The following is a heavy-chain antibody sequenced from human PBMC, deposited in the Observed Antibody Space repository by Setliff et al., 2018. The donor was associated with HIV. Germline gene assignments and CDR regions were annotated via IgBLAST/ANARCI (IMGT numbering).Heavy chain of an antibody. Sequence: GGSLRLSCAASGFTFSTYAMTWVRQAPGKGLEWVAVIWYDGSNKYYAESVKGRFTISRDNSKNTVYLQMNSLRAEDTAVYYCANHDRGPNSGGSRNYYFMDVWGKGTTVTV. CDR1: GFTFSTYA. J-gene: IGHJ6*03. V-gene: IGHV3-33*08. CDR3: ANHDRGPNSGGSRNYYFMDV. CDR2: IWYDGSNK. D-gene: IGHD6-19*01.